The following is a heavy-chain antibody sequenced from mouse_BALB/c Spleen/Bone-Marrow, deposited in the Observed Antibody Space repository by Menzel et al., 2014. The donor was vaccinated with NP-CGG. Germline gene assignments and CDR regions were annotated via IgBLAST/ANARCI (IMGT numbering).Heavy chain of an antibody. CDR2: IDPANGNT. J-gene: IGHJ4*01. CDR1: GFNIKDTY. V-gene: IGHV14-3*02. CDR3: AREDYGNSYAMDY. Sequence: VQLQQSGAELVKPGASVKLSCTASGFNIKDTYMHWVKQRLEQGLDWIGRIDPANGNTKYDPKFQGQATITADTSSNEDYLQLDSQTSEATDVYSYAREDYGNSYAMDYWGRGTSVTVSS. D-gene: IGHD2-1*01.